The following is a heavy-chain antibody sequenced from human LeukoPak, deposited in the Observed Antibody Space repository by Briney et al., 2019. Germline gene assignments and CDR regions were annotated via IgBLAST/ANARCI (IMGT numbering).Heavy chain of an antibody. V-gene: IGHV4-59*01. CDR3: ARDTRDRSDFWSGYYYYYYGMDV. D-gene: IGHD3-3*01. J-gene: IGHJ6*02. CDR2: IYYSGST. CDR1: GGSISTYY. Sequence: SETLSLTCTVSGGSISTYYGNWIRQAPGKGLEWIGYIYYSGSTNYNPSLKSRVTISVDTSKNQFSLKLSSVTAADTAVYYCARDTRDRSDFWSGYYYYYYGMDVWGQGTTVTVSS.